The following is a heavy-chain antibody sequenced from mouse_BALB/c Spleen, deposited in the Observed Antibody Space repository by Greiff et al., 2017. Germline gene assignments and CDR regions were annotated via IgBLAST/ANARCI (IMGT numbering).Heavy chain of an antibody. J-gene: IGHJ3*01. Sequence: EVKLVESGGGLVKLGGSLKLSCAASGFTFSSYYMSWVRQTPEKRLELVAAINSNGGSTYYPDTVKGRFTISRDNAKNTLYLQMSSLKSEDTALYYCARRVDGYYDAYWGQGTLVTVSA. D-gene: IGHD2-3*01. CDR3: ARRVDGYYDAY. V-gene: IGHV5-6-2*01. CDR2: INSNGGST. CDR1: GFTFSSYY.